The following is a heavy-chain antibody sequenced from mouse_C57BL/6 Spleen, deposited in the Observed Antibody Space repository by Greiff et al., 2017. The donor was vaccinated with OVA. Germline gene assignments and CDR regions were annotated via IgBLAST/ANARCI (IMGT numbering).Heavy chain of an antibody. CDR3: ARGYDGFAY. D-gene: IGHD2-2*01. CDR2: IDPSDSYT. Sequence: VQLQQSGAELVKPGASVKLSCKASGYTFTSYWMQWVKQRPGQGLEWIGEIDPSDSYTNYNQKFKGKATLTVDTSSSTAYMQLGSLTYEGSAVYYCARGYDGFAYWGQGTLVTVSA. V-gene: IGHV1-50*01. J-gene: IGHJ3*01. CDR1: GYTFTSYW.